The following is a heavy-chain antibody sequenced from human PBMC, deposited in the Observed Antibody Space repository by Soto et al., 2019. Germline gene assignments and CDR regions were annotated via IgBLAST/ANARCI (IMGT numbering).Heavy chain of an antibody. Sequence: SETLSLTCAVSGGSISSGGYSWSWIWQPPGKGLEWIGYIYHSGSTYYNPSLKSRVTISVDRSKNQFSLKLSSVTAADTAVYYCASKVPAASNWFDPWGQGTLVTVSS. J-gene: IGHJ5*02. CDR1: GGSISSGGYS. D-gene: IGHD2-2*01. CDR2: IYHSGST. V-gene: IGHV4-30-2*01. CDR3: ASKVPAASNWFDP.